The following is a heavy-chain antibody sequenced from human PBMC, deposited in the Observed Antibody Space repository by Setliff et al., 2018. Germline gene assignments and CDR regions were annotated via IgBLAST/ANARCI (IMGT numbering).Heavy chain of an antibody. CDR3: ARAPSSTVINWFDP. D-gene: IGHD3-22*01. J-gene: IGHJ5*02. CDR2: IHAGNGDT. CDR1: GFTSTNYA. V-gene: IGHV1-3*01. Sequence: ASVKVSCKASGFTSTNYAIHWVRQAPGQRPECMGWIHAGNGDTKYSQKFQGRVTITRDKSTSTAYMELSSLRSEDTAVYYCARAPSSTVINWFDPWGQGTLVTVSS.